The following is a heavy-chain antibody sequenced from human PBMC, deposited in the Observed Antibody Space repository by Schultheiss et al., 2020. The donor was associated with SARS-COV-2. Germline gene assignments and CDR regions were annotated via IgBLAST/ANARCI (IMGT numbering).Heavy chain of an antibody. Sequence: GGSLRLSCAASGFTFDDYAMHWVRQAPGKGLEWVSSITSSSSYIYYADSVKGRFTISRDNSKNTLYLQMNSLRAEDTAVYYCARDTEYYGDYDYGMDVWGQGTTVTVSS. V-gene: IGHV3-21*01. CDR1: GFTFDDYA. CDR2: ITSSSSYI. CDR3: ARDTEYYGDYDYGMDV. D-gene: IGHD4-17*01. J-gene: IGHJ6*02.